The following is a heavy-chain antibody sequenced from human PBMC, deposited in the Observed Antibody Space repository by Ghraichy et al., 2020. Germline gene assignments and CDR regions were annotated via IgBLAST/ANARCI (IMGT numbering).Heavy chain of an antibody. CDR1: GYTFTSYD. CDR2: MNPNSGNT. CDR3: ARVPPGAYYYYYYGMDV. V-gene: IGHV1-8*01. J-gene: IGHJ6*02. Sequence: ASVKVSCKASGYTFTSYDINWVRQATGQGLEWMGWMNPNSGNTGYAQKFQGRVTMTRNTSISTAYMELSSLRSEDTAVHYCARVPPGAYYYYYYGMDVWGQGTTVTVSS.